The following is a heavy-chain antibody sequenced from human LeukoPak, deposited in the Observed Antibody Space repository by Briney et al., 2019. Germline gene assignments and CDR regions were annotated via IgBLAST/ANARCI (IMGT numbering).Heavy chain of an antibody. CDR1: GYTFTSYD. J-gene: IGHJ4*02. V-gene: IGHV1-2*06. CDR3: ARWDTAMVRFDY. Sequence: ASVKVSRKASGYTFTSYDINWVRQAPGQGLEWMGRINPNSGGTNYAQKFQGRVTMTRDTSISTAYMELSRLRSDDTAVYYCARWDTAMVRFDYWGQGTLVTVSS. CDR2: INPNSGGT. D-gene: IGHD5-18*01.